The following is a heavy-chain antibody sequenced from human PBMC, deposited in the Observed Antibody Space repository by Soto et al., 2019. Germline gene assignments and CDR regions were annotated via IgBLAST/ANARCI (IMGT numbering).Heavy chain of an antibody. Sequence: QVQLVQSGAEEKKPGASVKVSCKASGYTFTSYAMHWVRQAPGQRPEWMGWINAGNGNTKYSQKFQGRVTITRDTSASTAYMELISLKTEDTAEYYCARNEGYCSGGSYYANGYYYYVMDVWGQGTTVTVSS. CDR3: ARNEGYCSGGSYYANGYYYYVMDV. J-gene: IGHJ6*02. V-gene: IGHV1-3*05. D-gene: IGHD2-15*01. CDR1: GYTFTSYA. CDR2: INAGNGNT.